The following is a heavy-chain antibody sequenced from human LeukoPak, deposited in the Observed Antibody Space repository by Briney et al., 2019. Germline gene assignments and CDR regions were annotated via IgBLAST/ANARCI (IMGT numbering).Heavy chain of an antibody. J-gene: IGHJ1*01. V-gene: IGHV4-34*01. CDR1: GVSITDYY. Sequence: SETLSLTCGVFGVSITDYYWSWIRQSPGKGLVWIGEISHTEGTRYNPSLESRVTMSVGTSENQLSLKLIFVTAADTAVYYCARIRCGHSGSVCYNHWGLGTLVTVSS. CDR3: ARIRCGHSGSVCYNH. D-gene: IGHD3-9*01. CDR2: ISHTEGT.